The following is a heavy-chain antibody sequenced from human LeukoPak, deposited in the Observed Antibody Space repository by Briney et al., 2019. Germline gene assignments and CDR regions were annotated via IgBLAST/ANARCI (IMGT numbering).Heavy chain of an antibody. CDR1: GFTFSSYA. J-gene: IGHJ4*02. V-gene: IGHV3-23*01. CDR2: MSPNGGST. Sequence: GGSLRLSCAASGFTFSSYAMSWVRQAPGKGLEWVSSMSPNGGSTYYADSVKGRFTISRDNSKNTLYLQMNSLRAEDTAVYYCAKAGGYCSSTSCYLFDWGQGTLVTASS. CDR3: AKAGGYCSSTSCYLFD. D-gene: IGHD2-2*01.